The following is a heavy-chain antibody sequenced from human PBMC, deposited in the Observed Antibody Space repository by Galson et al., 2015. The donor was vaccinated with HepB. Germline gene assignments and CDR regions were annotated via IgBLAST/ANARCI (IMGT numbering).Heavy chain of an antibody. Sequence: SLRLSCAASGFTFSTYRLHWFRQAPGKGLEWVAVISHDGTDKYYAKSLEGRFTVSRDNSRSTLYPEMNSLRPDDTAIYYCAREGGEWGQGTLVTVSS. CDR3: AREGGE. CDR1: GFTFSTYR. J-gene: IGHJ1*01. D-gene: IGHD3-10*01. V-gene: IGHV3-30*04. CDR2: ISHDGTDK.